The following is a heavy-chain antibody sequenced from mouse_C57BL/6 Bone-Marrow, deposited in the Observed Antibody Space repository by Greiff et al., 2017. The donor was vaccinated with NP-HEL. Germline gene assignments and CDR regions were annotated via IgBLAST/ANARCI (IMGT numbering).Heavy chain of an antibody. CDR2: IHPNSGST. D-gene: IGHD1-1*01. CDR3: ARRGVVAIDV. J-gene: IGHJ2*01. V-gene: IGHV1-64*01. CDR1: GYTFTSYW. Sequence: QVQLQQPGAELVKPGASVKLSCKASGYTFTSYWMHWVKQRPGQGLEWIGMIHPNSGSTNYNEKFKSKATLTVDKSSSTAYMQLSSLYSEDSAVYYCARRGVVAIDVWGQGTTLTVSS.